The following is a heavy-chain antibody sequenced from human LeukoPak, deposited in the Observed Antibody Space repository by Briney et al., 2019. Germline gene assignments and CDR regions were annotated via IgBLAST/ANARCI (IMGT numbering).Heavy chain of an antibody. CDR3: ARGHPYSYGDY. J-gene: IGHJ4*02. Sequence: PGGSLRLSCAASGFTFSSYWMHWVRQAPGKGLVWVSRINSDGSSTSYADSVKGRFTISRDNAKNTLYLQMNSLRAEDTAVYYCARGHPYSYGDYWGQGTLVTVSS. CDR1: GFTFSSYW. CDR2: INSDGSST. D-gene: IGHD5-18*01. V-gene: IGHV3-74*01.